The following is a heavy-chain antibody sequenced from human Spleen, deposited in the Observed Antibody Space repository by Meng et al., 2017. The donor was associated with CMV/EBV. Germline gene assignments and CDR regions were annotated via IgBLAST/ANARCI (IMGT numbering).Heavy chain of an antibody. CDR2: ISSSSSYI. V-gene: IGHV3-21*01. J-gene: IGHJ3*02. Sequence: SGLTFSSYSMNWVRQAPGKGLEWVSSISSSSSYIYYADSVKGRFTISRDNAKNSLYLQMNSLRAEDTAVYYCARDLRVVVIHDAFDIWGQGTMVTVSS. CDR1: GLTFSSYS. D-gene: IGHD3-22*01. CDR3: ARDLRVVVIHDAFDI.